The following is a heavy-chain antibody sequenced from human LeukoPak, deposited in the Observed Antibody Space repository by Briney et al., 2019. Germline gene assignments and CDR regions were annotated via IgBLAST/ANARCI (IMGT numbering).Heavy chain of an antibody. V-gene: IGHV3-30*02. J-gene: IGHJ4*02. CDR3: AIDEVWYCSSTSCSSPGN. D-gene: IGHD2-2*01. CDR2: IRYDENNK. Sequence: GGSLRLSCAASGFTFSSYGMHWVRQAPGKGLEWVAFIRYDENNKYYAGSVRGRFTISRDNSKNTLYLHMNSLRAEDTAVYYCAIDEVWYCSSTSCSSPGNWGQGTLVTVS. CDR1: GFTFSSYG.